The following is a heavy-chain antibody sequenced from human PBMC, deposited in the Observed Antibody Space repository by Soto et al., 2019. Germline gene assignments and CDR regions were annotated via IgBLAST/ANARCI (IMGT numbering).Heavy chain of an antibody. CDR1: GCTFSSYA. CDR3: ASVYYYDSSGTLNWFDP. V-gene: IGHV1-69*06. CDR2: IIPIFGTA. J-gene: IGHJ5*02. Sequence: AVKVSCKASGCTFSSYAISWVRQAPGQGLEWMGGIIPIFGTANYAQKFQGRVTITADKSTSTAYMELSSLRSEDTAVYYCASVYYYDSSGTLNWFDPWGQGTLVTVSS. D-gene: IGHD3-22*01.